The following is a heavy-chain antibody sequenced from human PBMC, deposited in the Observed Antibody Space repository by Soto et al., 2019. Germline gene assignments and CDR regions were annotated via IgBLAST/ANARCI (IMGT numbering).Heavy chain of an antibody. Sequence: SVKVSCKASGGTFSSYAISWVRQAPGQGLEWMGGIIPIFGTANYAQKFQGRVTITADKSTSTAYMELSSLRSEDTAVYYCARDRAVAGTRYYYYGMDVWGQGTTVTVSS. J-gene: IGHJ6*02. V-gene: IGHV1-69*06. D-gene: IGHD6-19*01. CDR1: GGTFSSYA. CDR2: IIPIFGTA. CDR3: ARDRAVAGTRYYYYGMDV.